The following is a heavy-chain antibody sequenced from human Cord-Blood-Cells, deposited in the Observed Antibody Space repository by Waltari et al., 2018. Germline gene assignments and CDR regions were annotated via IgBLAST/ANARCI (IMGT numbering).Heavy chain of an antibody. CDR3: ARGPTRNYFDY. J-gene: IGHJ4*02. Sequence: QVQLVQSGAEVKKPGSSVKVSGKASGGTFRRYAISGARQAPAQGLEWMGGIIPIFGTANYAQKFQGRVTITADESTSTAYMELSSLRSEDTAVYYCARGPTRNYFDYWGQGTLVTVSS. CDR1: GGTFRRYA. V-gene: IGHV1-69*01. CDR2: IIPIFGTA.